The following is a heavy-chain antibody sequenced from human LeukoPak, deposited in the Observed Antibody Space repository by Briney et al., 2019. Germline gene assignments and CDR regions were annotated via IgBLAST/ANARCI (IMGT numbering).Heavy chain of an antibody. CDR1: GGSVTGHY. Sequence: PSETLSLTCTVSGGSVTGHYWSWIRQPAGKGLEWIGRIYTSGSTNYNPSLKSRVTMSVDTSKNQFSLKLSSVTAADTAVYYCARDQYRRMDYWGQGTLVTVSS. D-gene: IGHD2-2*02. CDR3: ARDQYRRMDY. J-gene: IGHJ4*02. CDR2: IYTSGST. V-gene: IGHV4-4*07.